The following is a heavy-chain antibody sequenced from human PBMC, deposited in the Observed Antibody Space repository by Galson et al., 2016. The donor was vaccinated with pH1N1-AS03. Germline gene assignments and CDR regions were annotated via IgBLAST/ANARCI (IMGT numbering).Heavy chain of an antibody. CDR2: ISGSGTST. Sequence: SLRLSCAASGFTFSSYAMSWVRQAPGKGLEWVSVISGSGTSTFYADSVKGRFTISRDNSKHTLILQMVSLRADDTAVYYCAKSGSSSCYGRSDYWGQGTLVTVSS. D-gene: IGHD2-2*01. CDR3: AKSGSSSCYGRSDY. V-gene: IGHV3-23*01. CDR1: GFTFSSYA. J-gene: IGHJ4*02.